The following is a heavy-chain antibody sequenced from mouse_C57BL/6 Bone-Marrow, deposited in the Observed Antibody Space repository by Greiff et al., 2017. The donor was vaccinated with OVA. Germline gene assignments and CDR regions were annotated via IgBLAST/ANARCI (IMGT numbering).Heavy chain of an antibody. CDR2: IYPGSGNT. CDR1: GYTFTDYY. J-gene: IGHJ3*01. Sequence: QVQLQQSGAELVRPGASVKLSCKASGYTFTDYYINWVKQRPGQGLEWIARIYPGSGNTYYNEKFKGKATLTAEKSSSTAYLQLNSLTSEDSAVYFCERDLAWFAYWGQGTLVTVSA. CDR3: ERDLAWFAY. V-gene: IGHV1-76*01.